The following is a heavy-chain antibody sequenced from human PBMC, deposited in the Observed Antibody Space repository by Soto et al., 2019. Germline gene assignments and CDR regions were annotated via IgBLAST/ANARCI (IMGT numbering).Heavy chain of an antibody. CDR2: ISSSSSTI. CDR3: ARGRHYYDSSGYYYDY. J-gene: IGHJ4*02. Sequence: GGSLRLSCAASGFTFSSYSMNWVRQAPGKGLEWVSYISSSSSTIYYADSVKGRFTISRDNAKNSLYLQMNSLRDEDTAVYYCARGRHYYDSSGYYYDYWGQGTLVTVSS. CDR1: GFTFSSYS. D-gene: IGHD3-22*01. V-gene: IGHV3-48*02.